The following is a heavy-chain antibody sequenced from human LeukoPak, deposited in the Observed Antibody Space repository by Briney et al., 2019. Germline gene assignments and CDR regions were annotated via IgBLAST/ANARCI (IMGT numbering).Heavy chain of an antibody. D-gene: IGHD2-15*01. Sequence: GGSLRLSCAASGFTFSSYWMHWVRQAPGKGLVWVSRINSDGSSTGYADSVKGRFTISRDNAKNTLYLQMNSLRAEDTAVYYCARASGWPHFDYWGQGTLVTVSS. V-gene: IGHV3-74*01. CDR1: GFTFSSYW. J-gene: IGHJ4*02. CDR2: INSDGSST. CDR3: ARASGWPHFDY.